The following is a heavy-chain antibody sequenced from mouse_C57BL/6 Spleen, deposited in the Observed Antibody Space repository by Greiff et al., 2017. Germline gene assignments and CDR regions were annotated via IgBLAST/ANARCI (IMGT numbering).Heavy chain of an antibody. CDR1: GYTFTNYW. CDR3: ARRFLRGFWYFDV. Sequence: QVQLQQSGAELVRPGTSVKMSCKASGYTFTNYWIGWAKQRPGHGLEWIGDIYPGGGYTNYNEKFKGKATLTADKSSSTAYMQVSSLTSEDSAIYYCARRFLRGFWYFDVWGTGTTVTVSS. CDR2: IYPGGGYT. J-gene: IGHJ1*03. V-gene: IGHV1-63*01.